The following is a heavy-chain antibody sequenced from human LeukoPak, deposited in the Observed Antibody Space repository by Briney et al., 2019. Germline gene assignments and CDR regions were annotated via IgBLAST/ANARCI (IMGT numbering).Heavy chain of an antibody. D-gene: IGHD5-12*01. CDR2: IYHTGST. CDR3: ARSRWIGALWYAFDI. J-gene: IGHJ3*02. Sequence: SETLSLTCTVSGGSISSYYWSWIRQPPGKGLEWIGYIYHTGSTNSNPSLKSRVTISVDTSKNQFSLKLSSVTAADTALYYCARSRWIGALWYAFDIWGQGTMVTVSS. V-gene: IGHV4-59*01. CDR1: GGSISSYY.